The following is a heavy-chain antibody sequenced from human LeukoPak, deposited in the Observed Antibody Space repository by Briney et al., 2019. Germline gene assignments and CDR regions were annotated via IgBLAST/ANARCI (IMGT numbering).Heavy chain of an antibody. CDR1: GFTFSSYA. CDR3: ASSRGKDTAMV. CDR2: ISGSGGST. V-gene: IGHV3-23*01. D-gene: IGHD5-18*01. Sequence: GRSLRLSCAASGFTFSSYAMSWVRQAPGKGLEWVSAISGSGGSTYYADSVKGRFTIPRDNTKNTLYLQMNSLRAEDTAVYYCASSRGKDTAMVWGQGTLVTVSS. J-gene: IGHJ4*02.